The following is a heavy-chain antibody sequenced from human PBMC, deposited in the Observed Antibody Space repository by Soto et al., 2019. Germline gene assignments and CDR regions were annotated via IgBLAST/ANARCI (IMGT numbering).Heavy chain of an antibody. V-gene: IGHV1-69*12. CDR1: GGTFSSYV. Sequence: QVQLVQSGAEVKKPGSSVKVSCKASGGTFSSYVINWVRQAPGEGLEWMGGIIPIFGTTNYAQKFQGRATITAGGSNRTGFLDLSGLRSEDTAVYYWAGGGVVVDLRVKYDYGLDSWGQGTSVTVSS. J-gene: IGHJ6*02. CDR2: IIPIFGTT. CDR3: AGGGVVVDLRVKYDYGLDS. D-gene: IGHD2-15*01.